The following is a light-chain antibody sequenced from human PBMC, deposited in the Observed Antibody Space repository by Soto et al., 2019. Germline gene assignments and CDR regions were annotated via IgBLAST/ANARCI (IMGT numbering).Light chain of an antibody. CDR1: SSNIGAGYD. CDR3: QSYASSLSAYV. CDR2: GNS. Sequence: QSVLTQPPSVSGAPGQRVTISCTGSSSNIGAGYDVHWYQQLPGTAPKLLIYGNSNRPSGVPDRFSGSKSGTSASLAITGLQAEDEADFYCQSYASSLSAYVFGIGTKVPVL. J-gene: IGLJ1*01. V-gene: IGLV1-40*01.